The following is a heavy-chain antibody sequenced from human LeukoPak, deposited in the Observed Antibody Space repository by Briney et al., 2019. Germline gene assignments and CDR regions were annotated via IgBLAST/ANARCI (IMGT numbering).Heavy chain of an antibody. CDR3: AKAKNRITMIVVVQTKYYFDY. V-gene: IGHV3-30*02. D-gene: IGHD3-22*01. CDR2: IRYDGSNK. Sequence: GGSLRLSCAASGFTFSSYGMHWVRQAPGKGLEWVAFIRYDGSNKQYADSVKGRFTISRDSSKNMVDLQMNSLRAEDTAVYYCAKAKNRITMIVVVQTKYYFDYWGQGTLVTVSS. CDR1: GFTFSSYG. J-gene: IGHJ4*02.